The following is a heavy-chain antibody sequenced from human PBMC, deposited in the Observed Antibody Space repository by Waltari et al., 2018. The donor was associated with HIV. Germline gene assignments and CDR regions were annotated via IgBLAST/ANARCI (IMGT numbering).Heavy chain of an antibody. Sequence: QLQLQESGPGLVKPSETLSLTCTVPGGSISSSSYYWGWIRQPPGKGLEWIGSIYYSGSTYYNPSLKSRVTISVDTSKNQFSLKLSSVTAADTAVYYCARQTSSSSSLDYWGQGTLVTVSS. V-gene: IGHV4-39*01. CDR1: GGSISSSSYY. J-gene: IGHJ4*02. D-gene: IGHD6-6*01. CDR3: ARQTSSSSSLDY. CDR2: IYYSGST.